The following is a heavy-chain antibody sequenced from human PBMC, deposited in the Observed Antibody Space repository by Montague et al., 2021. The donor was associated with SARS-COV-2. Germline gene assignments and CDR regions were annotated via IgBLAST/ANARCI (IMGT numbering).Heavy chain of an antibody. CDR2: IHHSGDT. D-gene: IGHD3-22*01. Sequence: SETLSLTCGVSGDSIISTNWWSWVRQPPGKGLEWIGEIHHSGDTNYNPSLKSRVTISVDTSKNQFSLKLSSVTAADTAVYYCARATLGITMIGVVMTAFDYYFDYWGQGTLVTVSS. CDR1: GDSIISTNW. V-gene: IGHV4-4*02. J-gene: IGHJ4*02. CDR3: ARATLGITMIGVVMTAFDYYFDY.